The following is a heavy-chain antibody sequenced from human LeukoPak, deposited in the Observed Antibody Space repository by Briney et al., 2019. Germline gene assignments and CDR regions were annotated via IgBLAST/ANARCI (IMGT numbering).Heavy chain of an antibody. V-gene: IGHV1-69*13. D-gene: IGHD2-2*02. CDR2: IIPIFGTA. Sequence: SVKVSCKASGGTFSSYAISWVRQAPGQGLEWMGGIIPIFGTANYAQKFQGRVTITADESTSTAYMELSSLRSEDTAVYYCARVCSSTSCYTDYWGQGTLVTVSS. CDR3: ARVCSSTSCYTDY. J-gene: IGHJ4*02. CDR1: GGTFSSYA.